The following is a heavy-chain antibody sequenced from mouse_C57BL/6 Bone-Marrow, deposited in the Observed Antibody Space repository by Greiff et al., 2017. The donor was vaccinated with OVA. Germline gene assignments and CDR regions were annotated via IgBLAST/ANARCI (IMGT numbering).Heavy chain of an antibody. V-gene: IGHV1-26*01. CDR1: GYTFTDYY. CDR3: ASSGGYFDN. CDR2: INPNNGGT. D-gene: IGHD3-2*02. Sequence: VQLQQSGPELVKPGASVKISCKASGYTFTDYYMNWVKQSHGKSLEWIGDINPNNGGTSYNQKFKGKATLTVDKSSSTAYMELRSLTSEDSAVNDCASSGGYFDNWGKGTTLTVSS. J-gene: IGHJ2*01.